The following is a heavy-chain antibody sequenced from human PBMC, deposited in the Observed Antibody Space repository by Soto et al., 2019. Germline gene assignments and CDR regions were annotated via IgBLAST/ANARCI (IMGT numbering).Heavy chain of an antibody. CDR2: INPNSGGT. V-gene: IGHV1-2*02. D-gene: IGHD3-22*01. J-gene: IGHJ4*02. Sequence: GXSVKVSCKASGYTFTGYYMHWGRQAPVQGLEWMGWINPNSGGTNYAQKFQGRVTMTRDTSISTAYMELSRLRSDDTAVYYCARANYYYDSSGYYRYFDYWGQGTLVTVSS. CDR3: ARANYYYDSSGYYRYFDY. CDR1: GYTFTGYY.